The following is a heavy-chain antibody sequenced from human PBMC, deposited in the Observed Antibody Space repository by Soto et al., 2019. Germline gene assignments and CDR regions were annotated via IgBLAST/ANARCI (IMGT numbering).Heavy chain of an antibody. V-gene: IGHV4-39*01. CDR1: GGSISSSSYY. CDR3: ARSRVYDILTGYYIEYFDY. D-gene: IGHD3-9*01. J-gene: IGHJ4*02. Sequence: SETLSLTCTVSGGSISSSSYYWGWIRQPPGKGLEWIGSIYYSGSTYYNPSLKSRVTISVDTSKNQFSLKRSSVTAADTAVYYCARSRVYDILTGYYIEYFDYWGQGTLVTVSS. CDR2: IYYSGST.